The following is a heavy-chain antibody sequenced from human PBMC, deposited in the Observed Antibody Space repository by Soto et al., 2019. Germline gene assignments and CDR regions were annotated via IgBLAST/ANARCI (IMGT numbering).Heavy chain of an antibody. CDR2: IYYSGST. CDR3: ARSSHDYGDYVFDY. J-gene: IGHJ4*02. V-gene: IGHV4-30-4*01. CDR1: GGSISSGDYY. D-gene: IGHD4-17*01. Sequence: SETLSLTCTVSGGSISSGDYYWSWIRQPPGKGLEWIGYIYYSGSTYYNPSLKSRVTISVDTSKNQFSLKLSSVTAADTAVYYCARSSHDYGDYVFDYWGQGTLVTVAS.